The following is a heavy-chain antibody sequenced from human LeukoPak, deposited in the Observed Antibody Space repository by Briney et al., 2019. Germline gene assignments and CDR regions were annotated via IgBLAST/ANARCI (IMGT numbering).Heavy chain of an antibody. Sequence: GGSLRLSCVASGFTFSNYAMTWVRQAPGKGLEWVSTISDGGAATYYADSVKGRFTISRDNSKNTLSLQMNSLRAEDTAVYYCAKALNVLVPSTSRWFDPWGQGTLVTVSS. D-gene: IGHD2-2*01. CDR3: AKALNVLVPSTSRWFDP. CDR1: GFTFSNYA. V-gene: IGHV3-23*01. J-gene: IGHJ5*02. CDR2: ISDGGAAT.